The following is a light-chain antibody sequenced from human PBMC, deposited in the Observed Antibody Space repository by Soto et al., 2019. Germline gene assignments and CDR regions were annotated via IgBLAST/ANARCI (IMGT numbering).Light chain of an antibody. V-gene: IGLV2-14*01. CDR3: SSYTTSSTRV. Sequence: QSVLTQPASVSGSPGQSITISCTGTSSDVGGYNYVSRYQQHPGKAPKLMIYEVINRPSGVSNRFSGSKSGNTASLTISGLQAEDEADYYCSSYTTSSTRVFGGGTQLTVL. CDR1: SSDVGGYNY. CDR2: EVI. J-gene: IGLJ3*02.